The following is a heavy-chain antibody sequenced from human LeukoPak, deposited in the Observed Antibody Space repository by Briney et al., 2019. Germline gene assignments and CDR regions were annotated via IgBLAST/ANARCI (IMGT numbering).Heavy chain of an antibody. Sequence: PGGSLRLSCEASGFTFFNYWMHWVRQAPGRGLVWVSRISSDGSSTSYADSVKGRFTISRDNAKSTLYLQMNSLRAEDTAVYYCARDSPTSAWYVDYWGQGTLVTVSS. CDR2: ISSDGSST. CDR3: ARDSPTSAWYVDY. D-gene: IGHD3-3*01. V-gene: IGHV3-74*01. CDR1: GFTFFNYW. J-gene: IGHJ4*02.